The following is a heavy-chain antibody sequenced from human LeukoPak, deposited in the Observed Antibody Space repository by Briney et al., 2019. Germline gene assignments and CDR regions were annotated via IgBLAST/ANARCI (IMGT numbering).Heavy chain of an antibody. J-gene: IGHJ4*02. V-gene: IGHV1-69*06. Sequence: ASVKVSCKASGGTFSSYAISWVRQAPGQGLEWMGGIIPIFGTANYAQKFQGRVTITADKSTSTAYMELSSLRSEDTAVYYRARQVWFGESHFDYWGEGTLVTVSS. D-gene: IGHD3-10*01. CDR2: IIPIFGTA. CDR3: ARQVWFGESHFDY. CDR1: GGTFSSYA.